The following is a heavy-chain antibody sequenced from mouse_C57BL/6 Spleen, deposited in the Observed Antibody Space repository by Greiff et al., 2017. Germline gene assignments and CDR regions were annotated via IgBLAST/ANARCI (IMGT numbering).Heavy chain of an antibody. CDR1: GYAFSSSW. V-gene: IGHV1-82*01. Sequence: VQLQQSGPELVKPGASVKISCKASGYAFSSSWMNWVKQRPGKGLEWIGRIYPGDGDTNYNGKFKGKATLTADTSSSTAYMQLSSLASEDSAVYFCARESDYYSNPYFDYWGQGTTLTVYS. D-gene: IGHD2-5*01. CDR2: IYPGDGDT. CDR3: ARESDYYSNPYFDY. J-gene: IGHJ2*01.